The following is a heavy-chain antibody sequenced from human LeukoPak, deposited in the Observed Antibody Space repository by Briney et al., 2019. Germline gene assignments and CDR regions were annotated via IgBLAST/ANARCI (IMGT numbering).Heavy chain of an antibody. J-gene: IGHJ4*02. CDR3: ARDQWEGVDY. CDR1: GYTFISYY. CDR2: INPSGGST. V-gene: IGHV1-46*01. Sequence: GASVKVSCNASGYTFISYYMHWVRQAPGQGLEWMGIINPSGGSTSYAQKFQGRVTMTRDTSTSTVYIELSSLRSEDTAVYFCARDQWEGVDYWGQGTLVSVSS. D-gene: IGHD1-26*01.